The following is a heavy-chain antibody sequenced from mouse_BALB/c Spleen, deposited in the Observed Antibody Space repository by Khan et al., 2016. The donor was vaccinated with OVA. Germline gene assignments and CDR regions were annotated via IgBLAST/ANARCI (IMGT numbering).Heavy chain of an antibody. CDR1: GISITTGNYR. CDR2: IFYSGTV. CDR3: ARDYGSLYGYFDV. D-gene: IGHD1-1*01. J-gene: IGHJ1*01. V-gene: IGHV3-5*02. Sequence: EVKLKESGPGLVKPSQTVSLTCTVTGISITTGNYRWSWLRQFPGNKLDWIGNIFYSGTVTYNPSLTRRTTITSDTSKHRFFLVMNSLTAEDTATYYSARDYGSLYGYFDVWGAGTTVTVSS.